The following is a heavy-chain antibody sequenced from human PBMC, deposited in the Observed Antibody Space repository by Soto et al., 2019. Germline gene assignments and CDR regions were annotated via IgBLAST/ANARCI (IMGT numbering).Heavy chain of an antibody. CDR1: GGSISSGDYY. D-gene: IGHD2-15*01. V-gene: IGHV4-39*01. Sequence: SETLSLTCTVSGGSISSGDYYWSWIRHPPGKGLEWIGSIYYSGSTYYNPSLKSRVTISVDTSKNQFSLKLSSVTAADTAVYYCARHTPAISISDHWGQGTLVTVSS. CDR3: ARHTPAISISDH. J-gene: IGHJ4*02. CDR2: IYYSGST.